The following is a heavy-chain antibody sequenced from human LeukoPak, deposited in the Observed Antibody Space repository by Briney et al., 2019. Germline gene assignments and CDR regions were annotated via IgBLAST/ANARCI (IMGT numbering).Heavy chain of an antibody. V-gene: IGHV3-23*01. CDR1: GFIFSSYA. CDR2: ISGSRRST. D-gene: IGHD2-21*02. CDR3: AKWDSATASYYYYMDV. J-gene: IGHJ6*03. Sequence: GGSLRLSRAASGFIFSSYALSWVRQAPGKGLEWVSGISGSRRSTYYADCVKGRFIISRDNSKNTLYLQMNSLRVEDTAVYYCAKWDSATASYYYYMDVWGKGTTVTVSS.